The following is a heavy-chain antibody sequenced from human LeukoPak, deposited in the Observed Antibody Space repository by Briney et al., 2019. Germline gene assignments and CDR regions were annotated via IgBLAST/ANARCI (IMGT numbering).Heavy chain of an antibody. J-gene: IGHJ4*02. V-gene: IGHV1-69*04. CDR2: IIPILGIA. CDR3: AGGSVVGATYFDC. Sequence: SVKVSCKASGGTFSSYAISWVRQAPGQGLEWMGRIIPILGIANYAQKFQGRVTITADKSTSTAYMELSSLRSEDTAVYYCAGGSVVGATYFDCWGQGTLVTVSS. CDR1: GGTFSSYA. D-gene: IGHD1-26*01.